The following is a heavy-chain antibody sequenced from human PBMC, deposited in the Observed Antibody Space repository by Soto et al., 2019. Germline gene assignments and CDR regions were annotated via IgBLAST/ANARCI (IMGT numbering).Heavy chain of an antibody. CDR2: INWNGGST. CDR1: GFTFDDYG. V-gene: IGHV3-20*04. Sequence: PGGSVRLSCAASGFTFDDYGMSWVRQAPGKGLEWVSVINWNGGSTGYADSVKGRFTISRDNAKNSLYLQMNSLRAEDTALYYCARASVVDYGDYGSCDYWGQGTLVTSPQ. CDR3: ARASVVDYGDYGSCDY. J-gene: IGHJ4*02. D-gene: IGHD4-17*01.